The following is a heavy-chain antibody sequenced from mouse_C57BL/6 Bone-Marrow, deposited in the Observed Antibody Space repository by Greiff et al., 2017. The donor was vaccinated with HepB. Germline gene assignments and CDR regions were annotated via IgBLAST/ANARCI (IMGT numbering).Heavy chain of an antibody. J-gene: IGHJ3*01. D-gene: IGHD1-1*01. CDR2: IYPSDSET. CDR3: ARVPYFYGSIARFAY. Sequence: QVQLQQPGAELVRPGSSVKLSCKASGYTFTSYWMDWVKQRPGQGLEWIGNIYPSDSETHYNQKFKDKATLTVDKSSSTAYMQLSSLTSEDSAVYYCARVPYFYGSIARFAYWGEGTLVTVSA. V-gene: IGHV1-61*01. CDR1: GYTFTSYW.